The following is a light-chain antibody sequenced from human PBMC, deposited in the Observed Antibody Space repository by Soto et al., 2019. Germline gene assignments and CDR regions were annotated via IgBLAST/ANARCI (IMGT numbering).Light chain of an antibody. CDR1: QTISNN. V-gene: IGKV3-15*01. J-gene: IGKJ2*01. CDR2: GAS. Sequence: EILMTQSPATLSVSPGEEATLSCRASQTISNNLAWFQQRPGQAPRLLIHGASIRATGVPARFSGSVSGTEFNFTITSLKSEDVAVYYCLQYNNWPMYTFGQGTKLDIK. CDR3: LQYNNWPMYT.